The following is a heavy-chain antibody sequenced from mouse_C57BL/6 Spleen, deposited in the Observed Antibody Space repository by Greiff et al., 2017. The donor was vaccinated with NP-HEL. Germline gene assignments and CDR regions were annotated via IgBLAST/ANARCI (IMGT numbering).Heavy chain of an antibody. Sequence: EVKLMESGPGLVKPSQSLSLTCSVTGYSITSGYYWNWIRQFPGNKLEWMGYISYDGSNNYNPSLKNRISITRDTSKNQFFLKLNSVTTEDTATYYCAREDYVYYFDYWGQGTTLTVSS. CDR2: ISYDGSN. CDR1: GYSITSGYY. D-gene: IGHD1-1*02. CDR3: AREDYVYYFDY. V-gene: IGHV3-6*01. J-gene: IGHJ2*01.